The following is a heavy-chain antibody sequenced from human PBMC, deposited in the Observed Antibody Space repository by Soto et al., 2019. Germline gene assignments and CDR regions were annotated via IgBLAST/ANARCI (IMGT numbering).Heavy chain of an antibody. CDR2: ISYDGSNK. V-gene: IGHV3-30*03. D-gene: IGHD2-15*01. CDR1: GFTFSSYG. CDR3: ARDCSGGSCYPGMDV. Sequence: GGSLRLSCAASGFTFSSYGMHWVRQAPGKGLEWVAVISYDGSNKYYADSVKGRFTISRDNSKNTLYLQMNSLRAEDTAVYYCARDCSGGSCYPGMDVWGQGTTVTVSS. J-gene: IGHJ6*02.